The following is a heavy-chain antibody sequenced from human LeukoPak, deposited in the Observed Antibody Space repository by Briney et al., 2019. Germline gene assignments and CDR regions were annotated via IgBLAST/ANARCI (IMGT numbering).Heavy chain of an antibody. CDR3: ARDLRVPGVAGTTYYYYMDV. CDR1: GGTFSSYA. D-gene: IGHD6-19*01. J-gene: IGHJ6*03. CDR2: IIPIFGTA. Sequence: PVASVKVSCKASGGTFSSYAISWVRQAPGQGLEWMGGIIPIFGTANYAQKFQGRVTITADESTSTAYMELSSLRSEDTAVYYCARDLRVPGVAGTTYYYYMDVWGKGTTVTVSS. V-gene: IGHV1-69*01.